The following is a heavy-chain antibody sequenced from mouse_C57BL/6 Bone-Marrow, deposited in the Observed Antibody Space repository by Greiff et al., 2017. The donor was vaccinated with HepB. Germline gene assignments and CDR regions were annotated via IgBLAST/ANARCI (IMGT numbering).Heavy chain of an antibody. CDR2: IDPEDGET. V-gene: IGHV14-2*01. CDR3: ARNEGITTVVATGDYFDY. Sequence: VQLQQSGAELVKPGASVKLSCTASGFNIKDYYMHWVKQRTEQGLEWIGRIDPEDGETKYAPKFQGKATITADTSSNTAYLQLSSLTSEDTAVYYGARNEGITTVVATGDYFDYWGQGTTLTVSS. CDR1: GFNIKDYY. J-gene: IGHJ2*01. D-gene: IGHD1-1*01.